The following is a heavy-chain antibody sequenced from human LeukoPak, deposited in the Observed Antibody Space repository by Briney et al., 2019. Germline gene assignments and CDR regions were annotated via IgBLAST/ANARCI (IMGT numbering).Heavy chain of an antibody. V-gene: IGHV3-30-3*01. J-gene: IGHJ4*02. CDR2: ISYDGSNK. D-gene: IGHD2-15*01. CDR3: AREGGGNRYYFDY. CDR1: GFTFSSCA. Sequence: GGSLRLSCAASGFTFSSCAMHWVRQAPGKGLEWVAVISYDGSNKYYADSVKGRFTISRDNSKNTLYLQMNSLRAEDTAVYYCAREGGGNRYYFDYWGQGTLVTVSS.